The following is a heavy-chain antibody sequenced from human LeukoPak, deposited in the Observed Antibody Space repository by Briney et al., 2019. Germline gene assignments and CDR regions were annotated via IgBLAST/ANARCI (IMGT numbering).Heavy chain of an antibody. D-gene: IGHD3-10*01. CDR2: ISGNGDSA. CDR3: ARGVWFGELLSYYFDY. V-gene: IGHV3-23*01. CDR1: GLTFSSYA. Sequence: GGSLRLSCAASGLTFSSYAMSWVRQAPGKGLEWVSAISGNGDSAYYADSVKGRFAISRDNSKSTLYLQMGSLRAEDTAVYYCARGVWFGELLSYYFDYWGQGTLVTVSS. J-gene: IGHJ4*02.